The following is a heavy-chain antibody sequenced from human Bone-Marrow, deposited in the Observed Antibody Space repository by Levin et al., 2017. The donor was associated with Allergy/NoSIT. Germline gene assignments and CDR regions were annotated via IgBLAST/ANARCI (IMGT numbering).Heavy chain of an antibody. D-gene: IGHD2-2*01. V-gene: IGHV3-21*04. J-gene: IGHJ6*02. CDR3: AKASEKVASQHEDYYYYGMDV. Sequence: GGSLRLSCVASGLTFSSWTMNWVRQAPGKGLEWVSSISSGGNYAYYADSVKGRFSISRDNAKNSLYLHLNSLRADDTAMYYCAKASEKVASQHEDYYYYGMDVWGQGTTVTVSS. CDR1: GLTFSSWT. CDR2: ISSGGNYA.